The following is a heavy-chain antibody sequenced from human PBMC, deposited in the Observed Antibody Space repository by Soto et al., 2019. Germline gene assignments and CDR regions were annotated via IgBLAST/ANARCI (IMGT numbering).Heavy chain of an antibody. CDR2: ISYDGSNK. V-gene: IGHV3-30*18. D-gene: IGHD3-10*01. CDR1: GFTFSSYG. CDR3: AKPLRGRVGGSGINFDY. J-gene: IGHJ4*02. Sequence: QVQLVESGGGVVQPGRSLRLSCAASGFTFSSYGMHWVRQAPGKGLEWVAVISYDGSNKYYADSVKGRFTISRDNSKNTLYLQMNSLRAEDTAVYYCAKPLRGRVGGSGINFDYWGQGTLVTVSS.